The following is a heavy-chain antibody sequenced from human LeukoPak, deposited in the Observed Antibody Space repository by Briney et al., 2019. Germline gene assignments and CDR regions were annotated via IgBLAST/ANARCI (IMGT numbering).Heavy chain of an antibody. D-gene: IGHD1-26*01. J-gene: IGHJ6*02. CDR2: FDSEDGET. V-gene: IGHV1-24*01. Sequence: ASVKVSCKVSGYTLTALSMHWVRQAPGKGLEWMGGFDSEDGETIYAQKFQGRVTMTEDTSTDTAYMELSSLRSEDTAVYYCATDLPGAPVDYYYGMDVWGQGTTVTVSS. CDR1: GYTLTALS. CDR3: ATDLPGAPVDYYYGMDV.